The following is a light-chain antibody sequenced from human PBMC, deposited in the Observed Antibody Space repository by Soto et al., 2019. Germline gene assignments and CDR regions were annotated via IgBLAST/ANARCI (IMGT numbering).Light chain of an antibody. Sequence: DIQMTQSPSSVSASVGDRVTITCRASQGINNWLAWYQQKPGKAPRLLIHGASTLHSGVPSRFSGSASGTDFTLTINSLQPEDFATYYCQHSNNFPRTFGGGTKVEIK. J-gene: IGKJ4*01. V-gene: IGKV1-12*01. CDR2: GAS. CDR1: QGINNW. CDR3: QHSNNFPRT.